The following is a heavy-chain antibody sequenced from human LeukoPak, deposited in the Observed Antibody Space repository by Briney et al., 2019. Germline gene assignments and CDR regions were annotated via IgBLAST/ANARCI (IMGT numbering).Heavy chain of an antibody. CDR2: IIPIFGTA. Sequence: ASVKVSCKASGGTFSSYAISWVRQAPGQGLEWMGGIIPIFGTANYAQKFQGRVTMTEGTSTDTAYMELSSLRSEDTAVYYCATVGLYYYGSGSYYGYWGQGTLVTVSS. J-gene: IGHJ4*02. CDR3: ATVGLYYYGSGSYYGY. CDR1: GGTFSSYA. V-gene: IGHV1-69*06. D-gene: IGHD3-10*01.